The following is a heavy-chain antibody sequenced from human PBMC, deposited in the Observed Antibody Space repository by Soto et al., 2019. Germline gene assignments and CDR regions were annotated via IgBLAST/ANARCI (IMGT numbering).Heavy chain of an antibody. J-gene: IGHJ4*02. CDR2: IYDSGST. Sequence: GKGLEWIGYIYDSGSTYYNSSLKSRVTMSVDTSKNQFSLKLSSVTAADTAVYYCARADHIAAAATWGQRTPVTGTS. D-gene: IGHD6-13*01. CDR3: ARADHIAAAAT. V-gene: IGHV4-59*01.